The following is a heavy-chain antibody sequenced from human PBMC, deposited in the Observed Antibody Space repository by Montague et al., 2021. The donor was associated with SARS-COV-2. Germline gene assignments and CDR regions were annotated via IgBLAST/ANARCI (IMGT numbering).Heavy chain of an antibody. V-gene: IGHV4-39*01. CDR2: IDYTGST. D-gene: IGHD5-18*01. CDR3: ARPGRGYSYGLDAFEV. CDR1: GGSISNSIYY. J-gene: IGHJ3*01. Sequence: SETVSLTCTVSGGSISNSIYYWGWIRQPPGKGLEWIGSIDYTGSTYYNPSLESRITISMNTSNNQFFLKLTSVTAADTAVYYCARPGRGYSYGLDAFEVWGQGTMVTVSS.